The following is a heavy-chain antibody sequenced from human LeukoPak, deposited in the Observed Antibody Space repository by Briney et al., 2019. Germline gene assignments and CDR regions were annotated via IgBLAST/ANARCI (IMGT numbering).Heavy chain of an antibody. D-gene: IGHD1-26*01. V-gene: IGHV4-59*01. CDR1: GVSISSYF. CDR3: ARGATASYFDY. CDR2: IYYSGST. J-gene: IGHJ4*02. Sequence: PSETLSLTCTVSGVSISSYFWSWIRQPPGKGLEWVGYIYYSGSTNYNPSLKSRVTISVDTSKNQFSLKLNSVTAADTAVYYCARGATASYFDYWGQGTLVTVSS.